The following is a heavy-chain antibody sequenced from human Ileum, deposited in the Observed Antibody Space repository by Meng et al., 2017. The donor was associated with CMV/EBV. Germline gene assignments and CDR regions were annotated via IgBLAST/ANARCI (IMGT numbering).Heavy chain of an antibody. CDR1: GGSISSSSYY. Sequence: SETLSPTCTVSGGSISSSSYYWGWIRQPPGKGLEWIGSIYYSGSTYYNPSLKSRVTISVDTSKNQFSLKLSSVTAADTAVYYCARDRGAVAGDHYYYYYGMDVWGQGTTVTVSS. CDR3: ARDRGAVAGDHYYYYYGMDV. D-gene: IGHD6-19*01. V-gene: IGHV4-39*07. CDR2: IYYSGST. J-gene: IGHJ6*02.